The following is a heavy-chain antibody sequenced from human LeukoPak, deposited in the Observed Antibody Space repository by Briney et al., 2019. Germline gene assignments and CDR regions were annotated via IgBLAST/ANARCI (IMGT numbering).Heavy chain of an antibody. J-gene: IGHJ5*02. CDR2: IIPIFGTA. Sequence: SVKVSCKASGDTFSSYAISWVRQAPGQGLEWMGGIIPIFGTANYAQKFQGRVTITADESTSTAYMELSSLRSEDTAVYYCASSPDSRWNWFDPWGQGTLVTVSS. CDR3: ASSPDSRWNWFDP. V-gene: IGHV1-69*13. D-gene: IGHD3-22*01. CDR1: GDTFSSYA.